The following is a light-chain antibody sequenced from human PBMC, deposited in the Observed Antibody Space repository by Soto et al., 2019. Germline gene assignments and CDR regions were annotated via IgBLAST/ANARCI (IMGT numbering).Light chain of an antibody. Sequence: DIQMTHSPSTLSASVGDRVTITCRASQSISYWLAWYQQKPGKAPKLLIYDASSLESGVPSRLSGSGSGTEFTLTISSLQPDDSATYYCQRYDYFNTFGQG. V-gene: IGKV1-5*01. CDR3: QRYDYFNT. CDR1: QSISYW. J-gene: IGKJ2*01. CDR2: DAS.